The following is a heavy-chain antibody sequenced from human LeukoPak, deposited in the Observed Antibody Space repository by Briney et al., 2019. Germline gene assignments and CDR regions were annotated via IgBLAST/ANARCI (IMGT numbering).Heavy chain of an antibody. D-gene: IGHD3-22*01. CDR1: GGTFSSYA. V-gene: IGHV1-69*05. CDR2: IIPIFGTA. Sequence: ASVKVSCKASGGTFSSYAISWVRQAPGQGLEWMGGIIPIFGTANYAQKFQGRVTITTDESTSTAYMELSSLRSEDTAVYYCARGHPINYYDSSGYYSPWGQGTLVTVSS. J-gene: IGHJ5*02. CDR3: ARGHPINYYDSSGYYSP.